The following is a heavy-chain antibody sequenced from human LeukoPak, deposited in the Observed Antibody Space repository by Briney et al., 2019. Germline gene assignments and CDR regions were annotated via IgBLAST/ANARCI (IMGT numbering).Heavy chain of an antibody. CDR1: VGTFSIYA. J-gene: IGHJ5*02. CDR3: ARDSTGDNWFDP. V-gene: IGHV1-69*04. D-gene: IGHD1-26*01. Sequence: GASVTVSFKASVGTFSIYAISWVGQAHGQGLEWKGRIFPILGIANYAQKFQGRLKIHADKSTSTAYMELSSLRSEDTAVYYCARDSTGDNWFDPWGQGTLVTVSS. CDR2: IFPILGIA.